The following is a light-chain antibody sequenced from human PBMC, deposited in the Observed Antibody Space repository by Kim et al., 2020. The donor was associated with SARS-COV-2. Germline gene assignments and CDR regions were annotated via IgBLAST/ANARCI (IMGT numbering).Light chain of an antibody. V-gene: IGKV4-1*01. CDR2: WAS. CDR1: QSVLYNSKNKNY. J-gene: IGKJ2*01. Sequence: DIVMSQSPDSLAVSLGERATVNCKSSQSVLYNSKNKNYLAWYQQKPGQPPKPLIYWASARASGVPDRFSGSGSGTDFTLTISSLQAEVVAVYYCPQYYRLPPTFGQGPKLEI. CDR3: PQYYRLPPT.